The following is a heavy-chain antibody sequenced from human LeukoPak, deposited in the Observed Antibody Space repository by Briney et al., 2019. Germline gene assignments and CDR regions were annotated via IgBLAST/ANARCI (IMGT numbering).Heavy chain of an antibody. V-gene: IGHV1-18*01. D-gene: IGHD1-20*01. CDR1: GYTFSSYG. J-gene: IGHJ4*02. CDR3: ARCVDNWNDVDYFDY. CDR2: ISVYNDNT. Sequence: ASVKVSCKASGYTFSSYGITWVRQAAGQGLERMGWISVYNDNTNYAQKFQDRVTMTTEISTSTAYMELRSLRSDDTAVYYCARCVDNWNDVDYFDYWGQGTLVTVSS.